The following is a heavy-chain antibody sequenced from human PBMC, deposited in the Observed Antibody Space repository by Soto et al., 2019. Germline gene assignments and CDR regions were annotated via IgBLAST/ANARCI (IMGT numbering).Heavy chain of an antibody. Sequence: EVQLLESGGGLGQPGGSLRLSCAASGFTFSNYAMTWVRQAPGKGLEWVSIITSSGGSTYYADSVKGRFTISRDNSKNTLYLQVYSLRAEDTAVYSCAKGSLLWFVESPSYFDFWGQGTLVTVSS. CDR3: AKGSLLWFVESPSYFDF. D-gene: IGHD3-10*01. J-gene: IGHJ4*02. CDR1: GFTFSNYA. V-gene: IGHV3-23*01. CDR2: ITSSGGST.